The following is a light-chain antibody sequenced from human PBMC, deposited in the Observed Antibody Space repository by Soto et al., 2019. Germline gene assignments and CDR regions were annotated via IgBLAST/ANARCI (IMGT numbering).Light chain of an antibody. V-gene: IGLV1-44*01. CDR1: ISNIGKDT. Sequence: QLVLTQPPSVSGTPGLRVNISCSGGISNIGKDTVNWYQQLPGTAPKLLMFNDDKRPSGVPDRFSGSRSGTSASLAISGLQSDDEAVYFCPTWDDSLNGWVFGGGTKLTVL. CDR3: PTWDDSLNGWV. J-gene: IGLJ3*02. CDR2: NDD.